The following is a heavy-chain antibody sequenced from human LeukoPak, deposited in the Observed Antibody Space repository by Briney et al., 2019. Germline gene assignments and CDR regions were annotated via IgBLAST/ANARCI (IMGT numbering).Heavy chain of an antibody. CDR1: GFTFSSYA. V-gene: IGHV3-23*01. J-gene: IGHJ4*02. Sequence: GGSLRLSCAASGFTFSSYAMSWVRQAPGKGLEWVSAISGSGGSTYYADSVKGRFTISRDNSKNTVYLQMNSLRAEDTAVYYCARQLTLGNFDYWGQGTLVTVSS. CDR2: ISGSGGST. CDR3: ARQLTLGNFDY. D-gene: IGHD1-14*01.